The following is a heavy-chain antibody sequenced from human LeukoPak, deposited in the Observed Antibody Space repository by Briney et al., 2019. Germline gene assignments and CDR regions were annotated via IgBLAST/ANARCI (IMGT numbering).Heavy chain of an antibody. CDR1: GYTFTRYG. CDR3: AVYYDRRYYMDV. Sequence: ASVKVSCKASGYTFTRYGITWVRQAPGQGLEWMGWIGAYNGNTNYAQKLQGRVTMTTDTSTSTAYMELRSLISDDTAVYYCAVYYDRRYYMDVWGKGTTVTVSS. D-gene: IGHD3-22*01. CDR2: IGAYNGNT. V-gene: IGHV1-18*01. J-gene: IGHJ6*03.